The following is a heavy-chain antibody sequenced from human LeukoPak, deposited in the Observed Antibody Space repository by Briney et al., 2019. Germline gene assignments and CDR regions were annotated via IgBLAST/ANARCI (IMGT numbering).Heavy chain of an antibody. J-gene: IGHJ4*02. V-gene: IGHV2-70*11. CDR3: VLSSGYTYASFDL. Sequence: SGPALVKPTQTLTLTCTFSGFSLSTSGMCVSWIRQPPGKALEWLARIDWDDDKYYSTSLKTRLTISKDTSKNQVVLAMTNMDPVDTATYYCVLSSGYTYASFDLWGQGTLVTVSS. CDR1: GFSLSTSGMC. D-gene: IGHD5-18*01. CDR2: IDWDDDK.